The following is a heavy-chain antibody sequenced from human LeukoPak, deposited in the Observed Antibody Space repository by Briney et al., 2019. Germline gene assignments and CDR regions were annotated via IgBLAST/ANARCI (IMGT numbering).Heavy chain of an antibody. J-gene: IGHJ5*02. CDR2: INHSGST. V-gene: IGHV4-34*01. Sequence: SETLSLTCAVYGGSFSGYYWSWIRQPPGKGLEWIGEINHSGSTNYNPSLKSRVTISVDTSKNQFSLKLSSVTAADTAVYYCARRPGELLPNTYYDYVWGSYRYGPWFDPWGQGTLVTVSS. D-gene: IGHD3-16*02. CDR1: GGSFSGYY. CDR3: ARRPGELLPNTYYDYVWGSYRYGPWFDP.